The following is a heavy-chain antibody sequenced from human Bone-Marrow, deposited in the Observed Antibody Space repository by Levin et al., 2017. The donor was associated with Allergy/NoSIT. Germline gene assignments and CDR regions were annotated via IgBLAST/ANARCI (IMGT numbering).Heavy chain of an antibody. D-gene: IGHD2-8*01. CDR2: IKEDGSDK. CDR1: GFTFSNHW. J-gene: IGHJ3*02. Sequence: PGGSLRLSCAASGFTFSNHWMTWVRQAPGKGLEWVANIKEDGSDKYYIDSVKGRFTISRDNAKNSLYLQMKSLGAEDTAVYYCARDSRYCTDDLCRGDAYDIWGQGTVVTVSS. CDR3: ARDSRYCTDDLCRGDAYDI. V-gene: IGHV3-7*01.